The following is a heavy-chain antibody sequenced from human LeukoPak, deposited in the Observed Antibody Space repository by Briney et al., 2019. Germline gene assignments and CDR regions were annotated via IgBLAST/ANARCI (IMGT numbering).Heavy chain of an antibody. V-gene: IGHV4-59*10. CDR1: GGSFSGYY. J-gene: IGHJ6*03. Sequence: SETLSLTCAVYGGSFSGYYWSWIRQPAGKGLEWIGRIYTSGSTNYNPSLKSRVTISVDTSKNQFSLKLSSVTAADTAVYYCARARPHYYMDVWGKGTTVTVSS. CDR2: IYTSGST. CDR3: ARARPHYYMDV. D-gene: IGHD6-6*01.